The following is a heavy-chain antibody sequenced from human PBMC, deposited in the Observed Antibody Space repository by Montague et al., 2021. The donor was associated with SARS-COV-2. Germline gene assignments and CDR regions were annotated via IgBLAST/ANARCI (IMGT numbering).Heavy chain of an antibody. CDR1: GFTVSSNY. CDR2: IYSGVST. J-gene: IGHJ3*02. D-gene: IGHD5-12*01. V-gene: IGHV3-53*01. Sequence: SLRLSCAASGFTVSSNYMSWVRQAPGKGLEWVSVIYSGVSTYYXXXVXXRFTISRDNSKNTLYLQMNSLRAEDTAVYYCAREVATIFGLAFDIWGQGTMVTVSS. CDR3: AREVATIFGLAFDI.